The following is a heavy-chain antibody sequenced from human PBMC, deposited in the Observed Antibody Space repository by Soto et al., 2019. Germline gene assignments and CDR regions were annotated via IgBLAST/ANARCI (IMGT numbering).Heavy chain of an antibody. Sequence: QVQLVQSGGEVKQPGASVKVSCKTSGDTFTSYGISWVRQAPGQGLEWMGWISGYNGDTKYVQKFQGRVTLTTDTSTNTAYMEVRRLRSDDTAVYYCARDWVGDLAYWGQGTLVTVSS. V-gene: IGHV1-18*01. CDR1: GDTFTSYG. J-gene: IGHJ4*02. D-gene: IGHD4-17*01. CDR3: ARDWVGDLAY. CDR2: ISGYNGDT.